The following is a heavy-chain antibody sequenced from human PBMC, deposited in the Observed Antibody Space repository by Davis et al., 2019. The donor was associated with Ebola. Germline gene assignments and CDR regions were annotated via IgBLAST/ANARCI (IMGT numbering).Heavy chain of an antibody. D-gene: IGHD1-1*01. CDR2: INPHNGKT. Sequence: ASVKVSCKASGYTFTSYAMNWVRQAPGQGLEWMGWINPHNGKTNYAQNVQGRVTMTTDTSTTTAYMEVGSLRSDDTALYFCARAQFPTTSDHWGQGTLVIVSS. J-gene: IGHJ4*02. V-gene: IGHV1-18*01. CDR1: GYTFTSYA. CDR3: ARAQFPTTSDH.